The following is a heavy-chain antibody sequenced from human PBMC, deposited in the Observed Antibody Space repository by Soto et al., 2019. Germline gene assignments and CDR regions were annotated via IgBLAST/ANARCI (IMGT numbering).Heavy chain of an antibody. D-gene: IGHD3-10*01. Sequence: SETLSLTCTVSGGSISSSSYYWGWIRQPPGKGLEWIGSIYYSGSTYYNPSLKSRVTISVDTSKNQFSLKLGSVTAADTAVYYCARHGGMGREPVLWFGELFSGYDYWGQGTLVTVSS. CDR2: IYYSGST. V-gene: IGHV4-39*01. J-gene: IGHJ4*02. CDR3: ARHGGMGREPVLWFGELFSGYDY. CDR1: GGSISSSSYY.